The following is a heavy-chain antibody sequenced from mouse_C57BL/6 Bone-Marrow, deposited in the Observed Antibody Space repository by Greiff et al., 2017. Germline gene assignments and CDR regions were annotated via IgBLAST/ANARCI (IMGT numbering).Heavy chain of an antibody. CDR2: IDPNSGGT. CDR3: ARPLYYGNSLPMDD. D-gene: IGHD2-1*01. Sequence: VQLQQPGAELVKPGASVKLSCKASGYTFTSYWMHWVKQRPGRGLEWIGRIDPNSGGTKYNEKFKSKATLTVDKPSSTAYMQLSSLTSEDSAVYYCARPLYYGNSLPMDDWGQGTSVTVSS. V-gene: IGHV1-72*01. J-gene: IGHJ4*01. CDR1: GYTFTSYW.